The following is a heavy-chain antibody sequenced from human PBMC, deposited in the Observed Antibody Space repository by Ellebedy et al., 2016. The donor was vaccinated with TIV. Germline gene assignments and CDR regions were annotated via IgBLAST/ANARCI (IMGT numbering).Heavy chain of an antibody. J-gene: IGHJ6*02. V-gene: IGHV6-1*01. CDR2: TYYRSKWYN. CDR1: GDSVSSNSAA. CDR3: ARLVFGVHGDGMDV. D-gene: IGHD3-16*01. Sequence: SETLSLXXAISGDSVSSNSAAWNWIRQSPSRGLEWLGRTYYRSKWYNDYAVSVKSRITINPDTSKNQFSLQLNSVTPEDTAVYYCARLVFGVHGDGMDVWGQGTTVTVSS.